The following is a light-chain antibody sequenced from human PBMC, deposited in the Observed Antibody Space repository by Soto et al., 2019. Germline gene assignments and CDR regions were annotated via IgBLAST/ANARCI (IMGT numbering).Light chain of an antibody. J-gene: IGKJ1*01. Sequence: EIVLTQSPGTLSLSPGERATLSCRASQSVTSSYLAWYQQIPGQAPRLLIHGASSRATGIPDRFSGSGSGTDFTLTISRLEPEDFAVYYCQQSGDTPTFGQGTKVEIK. V-gene: IGKV3-20*01. CDR3: QQSGDTPT. CDR1: QSVTSSY. CDR2: GAS.